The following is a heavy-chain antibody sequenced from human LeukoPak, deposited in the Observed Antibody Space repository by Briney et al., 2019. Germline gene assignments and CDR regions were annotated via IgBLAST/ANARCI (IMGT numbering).Heavy chain of an antibody. CDR2: ISYDGSNK. J-gene: IGHJ3*02. CDR3: ARVGAGFGAFDI. Sequence: PGGSLRLSCAASGFTFSSYAMHWVRQAPGKGLEWVAVISYDGSNKYYADSVKGRFTISRDNAKNSLYLQMNSLRAEDTAVYYCARVGAGFGAFDIWGQGTMVTVSS. CDR1: GFTFSSYA. D-gene: IGHD1-26*01. V-gene: IGHV3-30-3*01.